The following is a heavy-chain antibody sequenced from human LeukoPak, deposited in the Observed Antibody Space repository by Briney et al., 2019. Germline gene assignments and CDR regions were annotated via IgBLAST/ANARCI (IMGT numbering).Heavy chain of an antibody. CDR2: ISSSGSTI. D-gene: IGHD3-22*01. CDR1: GFTFSTYE. J-gene: IGHJ4*01. Sequence: PGGSLRLSCAASGFTFSTYEMTWVRQSPGKGLEWVSYISSSGSTIYYADSVKGRFTISRDSAKNSLYLQMFSLRAEDTALYYCARLRDDSSHPVFEYWGHGTLVTVSS. V-gene: IGHV3-48*03. CDR3: ARLRDDSSHPVFEY.